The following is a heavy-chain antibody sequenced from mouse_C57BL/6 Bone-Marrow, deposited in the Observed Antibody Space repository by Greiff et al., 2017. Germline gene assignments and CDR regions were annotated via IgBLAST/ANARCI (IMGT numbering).Heavy chain of an antibody. Sequence: VQLQQPGAELVMPGASVKLSCKASGYTFTSYWMHWVKQRPGQGLEWIGEIDPSDSYTNYNQKFKGKSTVTVDKSSSTAYMQLSSLTSEDAAVYYCARWYYGSKDYWGQGTTLTVSS. CDR3: ARWYYGSKDY. CDR2: IDPSDSYT. CDR1: GYTFTSYW. V-gene: IGHV1-69*01. D-gene: IGHD1-1*01. J-gene: IGHJ2*01.